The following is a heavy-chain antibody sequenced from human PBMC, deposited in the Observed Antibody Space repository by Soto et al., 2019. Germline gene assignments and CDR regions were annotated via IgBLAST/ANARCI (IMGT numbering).Heavy chain of an antibody. CDR2: IYYLGNT. CDR3: AREDSSTQGSDY. V-gene: IGHV4-39*02. CDR1: GGSISSSSSY. Sequence: PSETLSLTCTVSGGSISSSSSYWGWIRQPPGKGLEWVGSIYYLGNTYYNPSLGGRVSISVDPSKNQFSLKLSSVTAADMSVYYCAREDSSTQGSDYWGQGTLVTVSS. J-gene: IGHJ4*02.